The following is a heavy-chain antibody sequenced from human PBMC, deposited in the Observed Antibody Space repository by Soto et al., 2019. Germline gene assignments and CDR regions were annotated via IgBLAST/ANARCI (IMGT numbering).Heavy chain of an antibody. J-gene: IGHJ6*02. V-gene: IGHV3-21*01. CDR2: ISSSSSYI. Sequence: PGGSLRLSCAASGFTFSSYSMNWVRQAPGKGLEWVSSISSSSSYIYYADSVKGRFTISRDNAKNSLYLQMNSLRAEDTAVYCCARGGYCSGGSCYPYYYYYYGMDVWGQGTTVTVSS. CDR1: GFTFSSYS. D-gene: IGHD2-15*01. CDR3: ARGGYCSGGSCYPYYYYYYGMDV.